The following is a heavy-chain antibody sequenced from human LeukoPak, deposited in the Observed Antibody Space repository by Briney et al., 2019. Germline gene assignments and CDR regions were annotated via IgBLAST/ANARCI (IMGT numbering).Heavy chain of an antibody. CDR1: GFTFSSRR. CDR3: ARVIAIHTVTPFDH. V-gene: IGHV3-48*04. D-gene: IGHD4-11*01. J-gene: IGHJ4*02. Sequence: GGSLRLSCAASGFTFSSRRMHWVRQAPGQGLEWVAYVSTSSTTIQYADSVKGRFTISRDDAKNSLSLQMNSLRVEDTAVYYCARVIAIHTVTPFDHWGQGTLVTVSS. CDR2: VSTSSTTI.